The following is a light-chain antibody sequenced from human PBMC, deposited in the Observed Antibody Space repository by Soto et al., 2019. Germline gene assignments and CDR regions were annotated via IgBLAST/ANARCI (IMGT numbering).Light chain of an antibody. V-gene: IGLV2-14*01. CDR2: EVS. CDR1: SSDVGGYNY. CDR3: SSYTSSSTLV. Sequence: QSVLTQPASVSGSPGQSITISCTGTSSDVGGYNYVSWYQQHPGKAPKLMIYEVSNRPSGVSNRFSGSKSGNTASLTISGLQAEVETDYYFSSYTSSSTLVFGTWTKVAVL. J-gene: IGLJ1*01.